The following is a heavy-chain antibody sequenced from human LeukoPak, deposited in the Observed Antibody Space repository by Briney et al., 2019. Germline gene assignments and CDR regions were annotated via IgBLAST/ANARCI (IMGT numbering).Heavy chain of an antibody. Sequence: PGGSLRLSCAASGFTFSSYWMHWIRQAPGKGLEWVSHISSSSSYTNYADSVKGRFTISRDNAKNSLYLQMNSLRVEDTAVYYCARDYYVSRRLGYVDYWGQGALVTVSS. V-gene: IGHV3-11*05. CDR1: GFTFSSYW. CDR3: ARDYYVSRRLGYVDY. CDR2: ISSSSSYT. J-gene: IGHJ4*02. D-gene: IGHD3-10*01.